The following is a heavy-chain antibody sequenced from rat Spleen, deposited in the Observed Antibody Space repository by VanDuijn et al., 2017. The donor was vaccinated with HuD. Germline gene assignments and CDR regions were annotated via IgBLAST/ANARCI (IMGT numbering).Heavy chain of an antibody. J-gene: IGHJ4*01. V-gene: IGHV5S10*01. CDR2: IIYDGSST. D-gene: IGHD1-11*01. CDR3: ARQGLTTEGSGPRYYYVMDA. Sequence: EVQLVESGGGLVQPGRSLKLSCAASGFTFSDYNMAWVRQAPKKGLEWVATIIYDGSSTYYRDSVKGRFTISRDNAKSTLYLQMDSLRSEDTAIYYCARQGLTTEGSGPRYYYVMDAWGQGASVTVSS. CDR1: GFTFSDYN.